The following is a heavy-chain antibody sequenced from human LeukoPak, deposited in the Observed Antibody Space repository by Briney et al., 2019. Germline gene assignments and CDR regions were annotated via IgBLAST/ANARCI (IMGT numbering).Heavy chain of an antibody. CDR1: GFNYDDYA. J-gene: IGHJ6*04. D-gene: IGHD5-12*01. CDR3: ARPVDIVATGNPSFFMDV. CDR2: IEWNGGST. V-gene: IGHV3-20*04. Sequence: GGSLRLSCTASGFNYDDYAMSWVRQGPGKGLEWVSGIEWNGGSTAYADSVKGRFTISRDNAKNSLYLEMNSLRVEDTALYYCARPVDIVATGNPSFFMDVWGKGTTVTVSA.